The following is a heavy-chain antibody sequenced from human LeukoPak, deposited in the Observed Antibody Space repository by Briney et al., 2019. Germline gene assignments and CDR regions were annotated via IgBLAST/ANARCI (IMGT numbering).Heavy chain of an antibody. CDR1: GGSFSGYY. Sequence: SETLSLTCAVYGGSFSGYYWSWIRQPPGKGLEWIGEINHSGSTNYNPSLKSRVTISVDTSKNQFSLKLSSVTAADTAMYYCARERMSSGYDYWGQGTLVTVSS. CDR2: INHSGST. D-gene: IGHD3-22*01. V-gene: IGHV4-34*01. J-gene: IGHJ4*02. CDR3: ARERMSSGYDY.